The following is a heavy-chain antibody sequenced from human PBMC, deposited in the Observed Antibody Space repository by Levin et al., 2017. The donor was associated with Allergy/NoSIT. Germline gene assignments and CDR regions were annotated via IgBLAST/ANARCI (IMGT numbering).Heavy chain of an antibody. V-gene: IGHV3-23*01. D-gene: IGHD6-19*01. CDR2: IRPSSERT. Sequence: GESLKISCAASGFTFANHAMTWVRHAPGKGLEWVSTIRPSSERTYFADSVKGRFTVSRDDSMNMMYLQMNSLRADDAAVYYCAREQGARGCYTVDFWGQGALVTVSS. J-gene: IGHJ4*02. CDR3: AREQGARGCYTVDF. CDR1: GFTFANHA.